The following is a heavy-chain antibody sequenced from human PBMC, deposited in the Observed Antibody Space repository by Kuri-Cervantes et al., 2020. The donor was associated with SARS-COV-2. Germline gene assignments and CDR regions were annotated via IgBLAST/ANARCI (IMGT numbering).Heavy chain of an antibody. D-gene: IGHD6-13*01. CDR1: GFTFSSYG. J-gene: IGHJ4*02. CDR2: IRYDGSNK. Sequence: GGSLRLSCAASGFTFSSYGMHWVRQAPGKGLEWVAFIRYDGSNKYYADSVKGRFTISRDNSKNTLYLQMNSLRAEDTAVYYSAKSGAVAAAPRDYWGQGTLVTVSS. V-gene: IGHV3-30*02. CDR3: AKSGAVAAAPRDY.